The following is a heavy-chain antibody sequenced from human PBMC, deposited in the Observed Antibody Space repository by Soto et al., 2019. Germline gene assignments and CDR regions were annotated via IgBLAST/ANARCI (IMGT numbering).Heavy chain of an antibody. Sequence: GASVKVSCKASGYTFTGYYMHWVRQAPGQGLEWMGWINPNSGGTNYAQKFQGWVTMTRDTSISTAYMELSRLRSDDTAVYYCARGLPASGGDYITVYYYYYGMDVWGQGTTVTVSS. CDR1: GYTFTGYY. D-gene: IGHD4-17*01. CDR3: ARGLPASGGDYITVYYYYYGMDV. J-gene: IGHJ6*02. CDR2: INPNSGGT. V-gene: IGHV1-2*04.